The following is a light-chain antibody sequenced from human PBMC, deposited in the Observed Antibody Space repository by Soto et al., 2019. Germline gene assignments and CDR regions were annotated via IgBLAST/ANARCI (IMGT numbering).Light chain of an antibody. CDR3: CSYAGIYTP. V-gene: IGLV2-11*01. Sequence: QSVLTPPRSVSGSPGQSVTISCTGTSSDVGGYDYVSWYQQHPGKAPKLMIYDVSKRPSGVPDRFSGSKSGNTASLTISGLQAEDEADYYCCSYAGIYTPFGGGTKVTVL. J-gene: IGLJ2*01. CDR2: DVS. CDR1: SSDVGGYDY.